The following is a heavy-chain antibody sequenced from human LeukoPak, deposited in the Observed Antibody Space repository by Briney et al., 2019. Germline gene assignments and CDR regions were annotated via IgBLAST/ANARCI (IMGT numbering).Heavy chain of an antibody. CDR2: ISGSGGST. J-gene: IGHJ4*02. D-gene: IGHD1-1*01. CDR1: GFTFSSYA. V-gene: IGHV3-23*01. CDR3: AKDKVNWKLINYFDY. Sequence: GGSLRLSCAASGFTFSSYAMSWVRQAPGKGLEWVSSISGSGGSTYYADSVKGRFTISRDNSKNTLYLKMNSLRAEDRSVYYCAKDKVNWKLINYFDYWGQGTLVTVSS.